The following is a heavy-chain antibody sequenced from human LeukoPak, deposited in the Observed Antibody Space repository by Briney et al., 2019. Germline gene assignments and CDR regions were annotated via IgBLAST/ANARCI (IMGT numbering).Heavy chain of an antibody. CDR3: ARVWGDYDILTGYSTHFDY. V-gene: IGHV4-34*01. CDR1: GGSSSGYY. D-gene: IGHD3-9*01. J-gene: IGHJ4*02. Sequence: PSETLSLTCAVYGGSSSGYYWSWIRQPPGKGLEWIGEINHSGSTNYNPSLKSRVTISVDTSKNQFSLKLSSVTAADTAVYYCARVWGDYDILTGYSTHFDYWGQGTLVTVSS. CDR2: INHSGST.